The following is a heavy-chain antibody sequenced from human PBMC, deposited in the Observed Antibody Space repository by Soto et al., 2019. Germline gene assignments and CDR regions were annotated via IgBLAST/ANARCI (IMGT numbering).Heavy chain of an antibody. Sequence: QVPLQESGPGLVKPSQTLSLTCTVSGGSISSGAYYWSWIRQHSEKGLEWIGYMHYSGIAYYNPSLTTRVTISVDTSKNQFSLKLSSVTAADTAVYYCARYYFDNSGYSNWFDPWGRGTLFTVSS. J-gene: IGHJ5*02. CDR3: ARYYFDNSGYSNWFDP. CDR2: MHYSGIA. V-gene: IGHV4-31*03. CDR1: GGSISSGAYY. D-gene: IGHD3-22*01.